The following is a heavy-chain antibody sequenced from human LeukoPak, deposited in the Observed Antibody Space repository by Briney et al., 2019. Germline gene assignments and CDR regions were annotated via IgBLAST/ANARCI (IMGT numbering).Heavy chain of an antibody. D-gene: IGHD2-2*01. CDR2: ISGSGGST. Sequence: GGSLRLSCAASGFTFSSYAMSWVRQAPGKGLEWVSAISGSGGSTYYADSVKGRFTISRDNSKNTLYLQMNSLRAEDTAVYYCAKGSCSSTSCPRGFDYWGQGTLVTASS. J-gene: IGHJ4*02. CDR1: GFTFSSYA. V-gene: IGHV3-23*01. CDR3: AKGSCSSTSCPRGFDY.